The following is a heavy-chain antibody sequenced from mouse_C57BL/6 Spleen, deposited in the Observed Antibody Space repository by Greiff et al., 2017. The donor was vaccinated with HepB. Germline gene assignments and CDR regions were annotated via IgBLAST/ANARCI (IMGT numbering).Heavy chain of an antibody. J-gene: IGHJ3*01. Sequence: EVQGVESGGDLVKPGGSLKLSCAASGFTFSSYGMSWVRQTPDKRLEWVATISSGGSYTYYPDSVKGRFTISRDNAKNTLYLQMSSLKSEDTAMYYCARQGGSNSSGFAYWGQGTLVTVSA. V-gene: IGHV5-6*01. CDR2: ISSGGSYT. CDR1: GFTFSSYG. D-gene: IGHD2-5*01. CDR3: ARQGGSNSSGFAY.